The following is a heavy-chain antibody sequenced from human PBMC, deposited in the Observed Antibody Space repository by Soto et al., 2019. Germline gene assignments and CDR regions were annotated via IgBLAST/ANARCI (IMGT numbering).Heavy chain of an antibody. CDR1: GFTFSSYG. CDR2: ISYDGSNK. CDR3: AKALDSYGWDYFDY. D-gene: IGHD5-18*01. J-gene: IGHJ4*02. V-gene: IGHV3-30*18. Sequence: QVQLVESGGGVVQPGRSLRLSCAASGFTFSSYGMHWVRQAPGKGLEWVAVISYDGSNKYYADSVKGRFTISRDNSKNTLYLQMNSLRAEDTAVYYCAKALDSYGWDYFDYWGQGTLVTVSS.